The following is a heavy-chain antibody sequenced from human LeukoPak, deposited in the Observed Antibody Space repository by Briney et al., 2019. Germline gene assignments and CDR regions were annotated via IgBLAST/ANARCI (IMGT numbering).Heavy chain of an antibody. J-gene: IGHJ4*02. CDR3: ARESVQGYCSSTSCPCDY. V-gene: IGHV1-2*02. Sequence: ASVKVSCKASGYTFIGYYMHSVRQAPGQGLEWVGWINPNSVSTKYAQKFQGRVTMTRDTSISTAYMELSRLRSDDTAVYYCARESVQGYCSSTSCPCDYWGQGTLVTVSS. CDR1: GYTFIGYY. D-gene: IGHD2-2*01. CDR2: INPNSVST.